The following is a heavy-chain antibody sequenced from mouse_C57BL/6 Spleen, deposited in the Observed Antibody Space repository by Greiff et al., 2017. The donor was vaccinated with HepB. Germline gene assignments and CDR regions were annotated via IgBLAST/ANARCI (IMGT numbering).Heavy chain of an antibody. CDR3: ARSPYDGYYAAMDY. CDR2: IYIGNGYT. D-gene: IGHD2-3*01. V-gene: IGHV1-58*01. Sequence: VQLQQSGAELVRPGSSVKMSCKTSGYTFTSYGINWVKQRPGQGLEWIGYIYIGNGYTEYNEKFKGKATLTSDTSSSPDYMQLSNLTSEDSAIYFCARSPYDGYYAAMDYWGQGTSVTVSS. J-gene: IGHJ4*01. CDR1: GYTFTSYG.